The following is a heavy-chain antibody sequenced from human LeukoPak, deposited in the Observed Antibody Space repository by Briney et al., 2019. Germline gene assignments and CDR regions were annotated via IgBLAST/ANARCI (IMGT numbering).Heavy chain of an antibody. CDR3: AREYGDLDY. V-gene: IGHV4-4*07. Sequence: KPSETLSLTCTVSGGSISGFYWSWIRQPAGKGLEWIGRIYPSGGTNYNPSLKSRVTMSTDTSKNQFSLKPRSVTAADTAVYYCAREYGDLDYWGQGTLVTVPS. J-gene: IGHJ4*02. D-gene: IGHD2-21*01. CDR1: GGSISGFY. CDR2: IYPSGGT.